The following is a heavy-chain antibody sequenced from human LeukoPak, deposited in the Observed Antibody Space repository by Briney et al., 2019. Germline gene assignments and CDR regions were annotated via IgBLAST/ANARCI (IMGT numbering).Heavy chain of an antibody. Sequence: NPSETLSLTCAVYGGSFSGYYWSWIRQPPGKGLEWIGEINHSGSTSYNPSLKSRVTISVDTSKNQFSLKLSSVTAADTAVYYCARDGAGTTWWFDPWGQGTLVTVSS. J-gene: IGHJ5*02. CDR1: GGSFSGYY. D-gene: IGHD4-11*01. CDR2: INHSGST. CDR3: ARDGAGTTWWFDP. V-gene: IGHV4-34*01.